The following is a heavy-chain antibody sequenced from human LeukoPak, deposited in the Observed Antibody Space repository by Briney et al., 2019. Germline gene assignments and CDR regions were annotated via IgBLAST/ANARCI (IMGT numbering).Heavy chain of an antibody. V-gene: IGHV1-18*01. Sequence: GPVKVSCKASGYTFTSYGISWVRQAPGQGLEWMGWISAYNGNTNYAQKLQGRVTMTTDTSTSTAYMELRSLRSDDTAVYYCARDGHPFVVVPAAMTDYWGQGTLVTVSS. CDR2: ISAYNGNT. J-gene: IGHJ4*02. CDR1: GYTFTSYG. D-gene: IGHD2-2*01. CDR3: ARDGHPFVVVPAAMTDY.